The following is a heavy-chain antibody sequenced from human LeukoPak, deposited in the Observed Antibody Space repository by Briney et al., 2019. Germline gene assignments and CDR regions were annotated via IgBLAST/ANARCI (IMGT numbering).Heavy chain of an antibody. CDR1: GFIFSRYA. Sequence: SGGSLRLSCAASGFIFSRYAMHWARQAPGKGLEWVAVISYDGSNKNYADSVKGRFTVSRDNSKNTLYVQMNSLRADDTAMYYCARDVGTRGGGSCYDYWGQGTLVTVSS. D-gene: IGHD2-15*01. CDR2: ISYDGSNK. J-gene: IGHJ4*02. CDR3: ARDVGTRGGGSCYDY. V-gene: IGHV3-30-3*01.